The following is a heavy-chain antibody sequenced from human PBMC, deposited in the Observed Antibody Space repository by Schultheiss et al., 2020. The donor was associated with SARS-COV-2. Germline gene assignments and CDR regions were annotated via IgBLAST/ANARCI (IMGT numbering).Heavy chain of an antibody. CDR2: FYDRTT. Sequence: SQTLSLTCTVSGGSMTSSSYYWGWIRQPPGKGLEWIGSFYDRTTNHNPSLRSRVTISVDTSKNQFSLNLISVTAADTAVYYCAIFLGSGGPDYWGQGTLVTVSS. J-gene: IGHJ4*02. V-gene: IGHV4-61*05. CDR3: AIFLGSGGPDY. CDR1: GGSMTSSSYY. D-gene: IGHD2-21*01.